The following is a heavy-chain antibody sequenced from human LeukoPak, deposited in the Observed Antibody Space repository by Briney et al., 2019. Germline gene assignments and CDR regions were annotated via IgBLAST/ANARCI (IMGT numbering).Heavy chain of an antibody. V-gene: IGHV1-18*01. Sequence: ASVKVSCKASGYTFTSYGISWVRQAPGQGLEWMGWISAYNGNTNYAQKLQGRVTMSADTSTSTGYMELRSLRSDDTAVYYCARGLQETLAWLKALSAFDIWGQGTMVTVSS. CDR3: ARGLQETLAWLKALSAFDI. CDR2: ISAYNGNT. J-gene: IGHJ3*02. CDR1: GYTFTSYG. D-gene: IGHD5-24*01.